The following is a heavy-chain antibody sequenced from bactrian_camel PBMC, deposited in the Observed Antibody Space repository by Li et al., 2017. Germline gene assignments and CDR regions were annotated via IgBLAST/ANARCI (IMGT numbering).Heavy chain of an antibody. D-gene: IGHD3*01. CDR1: GFAFNESR. V-gene: IGHV3S40*01. J-gene: IGHJ6*01. CDR3: VSDSLGSCRSVSPVGH. Sequence: VQLVESGGGLVQAGGSLRLSCAGSGFAFNESRMSWVRQVPGKGLEWVSATNSGGSTYYADSVKGRFTISRNNAQNTIYLQMNSLTPEDTGMYYCVSDSLGSCRSVSPVGHWGQGTQVTVS. CDR2: TNSGGST.